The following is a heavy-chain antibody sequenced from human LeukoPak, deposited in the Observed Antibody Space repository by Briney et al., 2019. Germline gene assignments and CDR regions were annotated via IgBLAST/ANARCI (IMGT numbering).Heavy chain of an antibody. V-gene: IGHV3-9*01. CDR1: GFTFSSYA. CDR3: ARADGFDY. Sequence: GGSLRLSCAASGFTFSSYAMSWVRQAPGKGLEWVSGISWNSGSIGYADSVKGRFTISRDNAKNSLYLQMNSLRAEDTALYYCARADGFDYWGQGTLVTVSS. J-gene: IGHJ4*02. CDR2: ISWNSGSI. D-gene: IGHD5-24*01.